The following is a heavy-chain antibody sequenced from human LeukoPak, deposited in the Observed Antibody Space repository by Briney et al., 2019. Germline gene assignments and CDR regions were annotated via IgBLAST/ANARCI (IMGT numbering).Heavy chain of an antibody. V-gene: IGHV3-23*01. Sequence: PGGSLRLSCAASGFTFSSYGMSWVRQAPGKGLEWVSAISGSGGSTYYADSVKGRFTISRDNSKNTLYLQMNSLRAEDTAVYYCASDRYYYDSSGYYSHYWYFDLWGRGTLVTVSS. J-gene: IGHJ2*01. CDR2: ISGSGGST. CDR1: GFTFSSYG. CDR3: ASDRYYYDSSGYYSHYWYFDL. D-gene: IGHD3-22*01.